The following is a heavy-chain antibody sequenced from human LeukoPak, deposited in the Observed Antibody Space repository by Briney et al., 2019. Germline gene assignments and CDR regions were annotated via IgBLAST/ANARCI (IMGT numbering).Heavy chain of an antibody. CDR3: ARDKIWMTTVPNAFDI. Sequence: GASVKVSCKASGYTFTSYGISWVRQAPGQGLEWMGWISAYNGNTHYAQKLQGRVTMTTDTSTSTAYMELRSLRSDDTAVYYCARDKIWMTTVPNAFDIWGQGTMVTVSS. D-gene: IGHD4-17*01. J-gene: IGHJ3*02. CDR2: ISAYNGNT. V-gene: IGHV1-18*01. CDR1: GYTFTSYG.